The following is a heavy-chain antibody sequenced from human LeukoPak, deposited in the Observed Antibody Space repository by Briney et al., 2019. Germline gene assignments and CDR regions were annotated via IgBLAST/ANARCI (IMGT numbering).Heavy chain of an antibody. D-gene: IGHD2-2*01. CDR2: IYTSGST. CDR3: ARSSIVVVPAATGYYMDV. Sequence: SETLSLTCTVSGGSISSYYWSWIRQPAGKGLEWIGRIYTSGSTNYNPSLKSRVTMSVDTSKNQFSLKLSSVTAADTAVYYCARSSIVVVPAATGYYMDVWGKGTTATVS. V-gene: IGHV4-4*07. J-gene: IGHJ6*03. CDR1: GGSISSYY.